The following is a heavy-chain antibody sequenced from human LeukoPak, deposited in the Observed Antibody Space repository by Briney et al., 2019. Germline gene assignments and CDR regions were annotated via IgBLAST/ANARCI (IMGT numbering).Heavy chain of an antibody. CDR2: ICYDGSNK. D-gene: IGHD6-13*01. J-gene: IGHJ4*02. CDR3: ARDLTQLALFDY. Sequence: AGGSLRLSCAASGFTFSNYGMHWVRQAPGKGLEWVAVICYDGSNKYYADSVKGRFTLSRDNSKNTLFLQMNSLRPEDTAVYFCARDLTQLALFDYWGQGTLVTVSS. CDR1: GFTFSNYG. V-gene: IGHV3-33*01.